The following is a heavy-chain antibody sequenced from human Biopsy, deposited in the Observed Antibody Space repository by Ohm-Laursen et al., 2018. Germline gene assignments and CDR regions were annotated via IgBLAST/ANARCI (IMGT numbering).Heavy chain of an antibody. CDR3: AKDRDLNLLAWFDP. D-gene: IGHD2-8*02. V-gene: IGHV3-30*18. Sequence: RSLRLSCAASGFSFSNYGMHWVRQAPGKGLEWVALISHGGNDEYYADSVEGRFTISRDNSKNTVLLQMNSLRAEDTAVYHCAKDRDLNLLAWFDPWGQGTLVTVSS. J-gene: IGHJ5*01. CDR1: GFSFSNYG. CDR2: ISHGGNDE.